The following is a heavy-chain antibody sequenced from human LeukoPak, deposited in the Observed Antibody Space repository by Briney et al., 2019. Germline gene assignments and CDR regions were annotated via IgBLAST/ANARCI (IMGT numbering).Heavy chain of an antibody. Sequence: ASVKVSCKASGYTFTGYYMHWVRQAPGQGLEWMGWINPNGGGTNYAQKFQGRVTMTRDTSISTAYMELSRLRSDDTAVYYCARVYDIAADGTLDYWGQGTLVTVSS. V-gene: IGHV1-2*02. CDR1: GYTFTGYY. D-gene: IGHD6-13*01. CDR3: ARVYDIAADGTLDY. CDR2: INPNGGGT. J-gene: IGHJ4*02.